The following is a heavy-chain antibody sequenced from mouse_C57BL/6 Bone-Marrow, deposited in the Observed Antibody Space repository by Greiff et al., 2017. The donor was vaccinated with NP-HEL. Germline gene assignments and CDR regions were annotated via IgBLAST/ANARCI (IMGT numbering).Heavy chain of an antibody. J-gene: IGHJ3*01. CDR2: INPNNGGT. CDR3: ARRGDGYYLAWFAY. V-gene: IGHV1-26*01. Sequence: EVQLQQSGPELVKPGASVKISCKASGYTFTDYYMNWVKQSHGKSLEWIGDINPNNGGTSYNQTFKGKATLTVDKSSSTAYMELRSLNSEDHEVYYCARRGDGYYLAWFAYWGQGTLVTVSA. CDR1: GYTFTDYY. D-gene: IGHD2-3*01.